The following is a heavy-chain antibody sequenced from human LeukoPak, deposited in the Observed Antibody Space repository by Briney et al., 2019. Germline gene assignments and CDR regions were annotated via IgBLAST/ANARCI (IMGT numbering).Heavy chain of an antibody. Sequence: GGSLRLSCAASGFTVSSSYMGWVRQAPGRGLEWVSSISSSGSYIYYADSVKGRFTFSRDNAKNSLYLQMNSLRAEDTAVYYCARGSGVQVWSSLDYWGQGTLVTVSS. CDR1: GFTVSSSY. CDR2: ISSSGSYI. D-gene: IGHD5-18*01. CDR3: ARGSGVQVWSSLDY. J-gene: IGHJ4*02. V-gene: IGHV3-21*01.